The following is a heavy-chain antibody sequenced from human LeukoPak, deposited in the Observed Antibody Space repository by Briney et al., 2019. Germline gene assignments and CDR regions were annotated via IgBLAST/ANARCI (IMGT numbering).Heavy chain of an antibody. V-gene: IGHV3-23*01. CDR3: AKDIRMGSYGDYEYLPPDSPPYYSGMDV. J-gene: IGHJ6*02. D-gene: IGHD4-17*01. Sequence: GGSLRLSCAASGFTFSSYAMSWVRQAPGKGLEWGSGISGSGGSTYYADSVKGRFTISRDNSKNTLYLQMNSLRAEDTAVYYCAKDIRMGSYGDYEYLPPDSPPYYSGMDVWGQGTTVTVSS. CDR2: ISGSGGST. CDR1: GFTFSSYA.